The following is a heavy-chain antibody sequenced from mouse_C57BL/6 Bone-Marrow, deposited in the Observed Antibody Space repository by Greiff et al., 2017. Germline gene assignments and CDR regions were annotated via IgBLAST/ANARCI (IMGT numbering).Heavy chain of an antibody. CDR3: ARLGFPYDY. D-gene: IGHD4-1*01. J-gene: IGHJ2*01. CDR1: GFTFSSYG. Sequence: EVQLQQSGGDLVKPGGSLKLSCAASGFTFSSYGMSWVRQTPDKRLEWVATISSGGSYTYYPDSVKGRFTISRDNAKNTLYLQMSSLKSEDTAMYYCARLGFPYDYWGQGTTLTVSS. CDR2: ISSGGSYT. V-gene: IGHV5-6*01.